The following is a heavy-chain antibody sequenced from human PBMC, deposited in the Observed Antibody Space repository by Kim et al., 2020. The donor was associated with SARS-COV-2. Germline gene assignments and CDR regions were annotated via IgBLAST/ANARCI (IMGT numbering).Heavy chain of an antibody. Sequence: GGSLRLSCAASGFTFSSYAMHWVRQAPGKGLEWVAVISYDGSNKYYADSVKGRFTISRDNSKNTLYLQMNSLRAEDTAVYYCARASGGFDYWGQGTLVTVSS. V-gene: IGHV3-30*04. CDR3: ARASGGFDY. D-gene: IGHD2-15*01. J-gene: IGHJ4*02. CDR1: GFTFSSYA. CDR2: ISYDGSNK.